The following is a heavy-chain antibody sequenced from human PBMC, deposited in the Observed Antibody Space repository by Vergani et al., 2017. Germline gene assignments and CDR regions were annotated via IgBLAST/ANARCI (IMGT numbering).Heavy chain of an antibody. D-gene: IGHD4-23*01. CDR2: INSDGSST. V-gene: IGHV3-NL1*01. Sequence: QVQLVESGGGVVQPGRSLRLSCAASGFTFSSYGMHWVRQAPGKGLVWVSRINSDGSSTYYADSVKGRFTISRDNSKNTLYLQMNSLRAEDTAVYYCAKGGYGGNSALFDYWGQGTLVTVSS. CDR1: GFTFSSYG. CDR3: AKGGYGGNSALFDY. J-gene: IGHJ4*02.